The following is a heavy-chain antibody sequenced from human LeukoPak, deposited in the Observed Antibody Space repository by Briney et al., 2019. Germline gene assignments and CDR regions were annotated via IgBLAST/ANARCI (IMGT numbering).Heavy chain of an antibody. D-gene: IGHD3-3*01. Sequence: TSETLSLTCTVSGGSISSYYWSWIRQPAGKGLEWIGRIYTSGSTNYNPSLKSRVTISVDTSKNQFSLKLSSVTAADTAVYYCARDPTYYDFWSGYFDYWGQGTLVTVSS. CDR1: GGSISSYY. V-gene: IGHV4-4*07. CDR3: ARDPTYYDFWSGYFDY. CDR2: IYTSGST. J-gene: IGHJ4*02.